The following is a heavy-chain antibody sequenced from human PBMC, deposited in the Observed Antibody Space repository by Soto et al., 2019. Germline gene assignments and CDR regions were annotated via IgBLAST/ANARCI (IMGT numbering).Heavy chain of an antibody. J-gene: IGHJ6*02. Sequence: SETLSLSCTVSGGSISSGGYYWTWIRQHPGKGLEWIGYNYYSGITYYNPSLKSRVTISLDTSKNQFSLKLSSVTAADTAVYYCARGSSIAGLYYGMDVWGQGTTVTVSS. CDR3: ARGSSIAGLYYGMDV. D-gene: IGHD6-6*01. CDR1: GGSISSGGYY. V-gene: IGHV4-31*03. CDR2: NYYSGIT.